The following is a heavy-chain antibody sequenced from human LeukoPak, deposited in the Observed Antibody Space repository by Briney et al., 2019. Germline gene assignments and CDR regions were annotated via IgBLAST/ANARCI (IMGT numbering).Heavy chain of an antibody. Sequence: PSETLSLTCTVSGGSISSYWSWIRQPPGQGLEWIGYIYYSGSTNYNPSLKSRVTISVDTSKNQFSLKLSSVAAADTAVYYCARVRYYYGSGSYYNPFDYWGQGTLVTVSS. CDR3: ARVRYYYGSGSYYNPFDY. D-gene: IGHD3-10*01. CDR1: GGSISSY. J-gene: IGHJ4*02. CDR2: IYYSGST. V-gene: IGHV4-59*01.